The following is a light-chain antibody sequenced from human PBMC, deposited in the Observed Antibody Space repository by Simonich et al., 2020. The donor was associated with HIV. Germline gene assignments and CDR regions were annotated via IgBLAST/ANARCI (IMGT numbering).Light chain of an antibody. CDR1: QSVSSSY. J-gene: IGKJ1*01. CDR3: QQSYSTFRT. V-gene: IGKV3D-20*01. Sequence: EIVLTQSPGTLSLSPGERATLSCRASQSVSSSYLAWYQQKPGLAPRLLIYDESSRATGIPDRFSGSGSGTDFTLTSSSLQPEDFATYYCQQSYSTFRTFGQGTKVEIK. CDR2: DES.